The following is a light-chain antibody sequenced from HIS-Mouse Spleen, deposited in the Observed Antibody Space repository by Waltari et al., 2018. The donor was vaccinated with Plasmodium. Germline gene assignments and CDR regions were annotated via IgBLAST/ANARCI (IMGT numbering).Light chain of an antibody. CDR3: CSYAGSRMV. Sequence: QSALTQPASVSGSPGQSLTISCTGTSSEFGSYTLAPWYQQHQRKAPKLMIYEGSKRPSGVSNRFSGSKSGNTASLTISGLQAEDEADYYCCSYAGSRMVFGGGTKLTVL. V-gene: IGLV2-23*01. CDR1: SSEFGSYTL. J-gene: IGLJ2*01. CDR2: EGS.